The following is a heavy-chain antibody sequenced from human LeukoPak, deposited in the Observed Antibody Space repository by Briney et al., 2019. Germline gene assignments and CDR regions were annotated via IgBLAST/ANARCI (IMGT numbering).Heavy chain of an antibody. CDR2: ISCDGSAK. CDR3: ATGRPRDAGLVPVPTCDY. V-gene: IGHV3-33*05. J-gene: IGHJ4*02. Sequence: SGGSLRLSCAASGFTLSNYGMRWVRQAPGKGLEWVAVISCDGSAKYYADSVRGRFTISRDSSKNTLYLQMNSLRADDTAVYYCATGRPRDAGLVPVPTCDYWGQGILVTVSS. D-gene: IGHD5-18*01. CDR1: GFTLSNYG.